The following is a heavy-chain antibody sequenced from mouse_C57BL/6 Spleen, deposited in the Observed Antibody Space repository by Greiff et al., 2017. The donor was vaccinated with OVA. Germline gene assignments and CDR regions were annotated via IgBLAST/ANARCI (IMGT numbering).Heavy chain of an antibody. J-gene: IGHJ4*01. CDR1: GYTFTDYN. CDR3: ARIYYYGSSYGNYAMDY. D-gene: IGHD1-1*01. Sequence: VQLQQSGPELVKPGASVKMSCKASGYTFTDYNMHWVKQSHGKSLEWIGYINPNNGGTSYNQKFKGKATLTVNKSSSTAYMELRSLTSEDSAVYYCARIYYYGSSYGNYAMDYWGQGTSVTVSS. V-gene: IGHV1-22*01. CDR2: INPNNGGT.